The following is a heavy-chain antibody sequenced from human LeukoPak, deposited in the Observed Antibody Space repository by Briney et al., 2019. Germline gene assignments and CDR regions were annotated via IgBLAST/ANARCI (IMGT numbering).Heavy chain of an antibody. CDR2: IIPIFGTA. J-gene: IGHJ4*02. Sequence: SVTVSCTASGGTFSSYAISWVRQAPGQGLEWMGGIIPIFGTANYAQKFQGRVTITADESTSTAYMELSSLRSEDTAVYYCARERSSGWVFDYWGQGTLVTVSS. V-gene: IGHV1-69*01. CDR1: GGTFSSYA. CDR3: ARERSSGWVFDY. D-gene: IGHD6-19*01.